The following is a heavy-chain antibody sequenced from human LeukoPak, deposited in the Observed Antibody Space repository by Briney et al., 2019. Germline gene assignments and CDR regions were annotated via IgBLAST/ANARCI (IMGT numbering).Heavy chain of an antibody. Sequence: SETLSLTCTVSGGSVKSPTSYWSWIRQPPGKGLEWIGNVYYIGTTSYNSSLKSRVSISVDTSKNQFSLEMASVTAEDTALYYCARNTSSSPWFDPWGQGTLVTVSS. CDR3: ARNTSSSPWFDP. V-gene: IGHV4-61*01. CDR1: GGSVKSPTSY. D-gene: IGHD6-6*01. J-gene: IGHJ5*02. CDR2: VYYIGTT.